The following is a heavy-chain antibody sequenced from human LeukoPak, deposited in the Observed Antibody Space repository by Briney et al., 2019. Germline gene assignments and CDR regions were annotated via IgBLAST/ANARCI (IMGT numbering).Heavy chain of an antibody. D-gene: IGHD3-3*01. J-gene: IGHJ4*02. CDR3: ARTDRDDFWSGYHYYFDY. V-gene: IGHV4-39*01. Sequence: SETLSLTCTVSGGSISSSSYYWGWIRQPPGKGLEWIGSIYYSGSTCYNPSLKSRVTISVDTSKNQFSLKLSSVTAADTAVYYCARTDRDDFWSGYHYYFDYWGQGTLVTVSS. CDR1: GGSISSSSYY. CDR2: IYYSGST.